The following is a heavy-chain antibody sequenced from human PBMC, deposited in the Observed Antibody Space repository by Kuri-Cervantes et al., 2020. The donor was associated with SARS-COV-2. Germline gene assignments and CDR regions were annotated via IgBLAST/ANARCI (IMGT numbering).Heavy chain of an antibody. CDR1: GFTFRYYW. Sequence: GESLKISCAASGFTFRYYWMSWVRQAPGKGLEWVANINQDGSEKYYVGSVKGRFTISRDNAKNTLYLQMNGLSGEDTAVYYCARVLWKYYYDSSAYSPFDYWGQGTLVTVSS. CDR3: ARVLWKYYYDSSAYSPFDY. V-gene: IGHV3-7*02. J-gene: IGHJ4*02. CDR2: INQDGSEK. D-gene: IGHD3-22*01.